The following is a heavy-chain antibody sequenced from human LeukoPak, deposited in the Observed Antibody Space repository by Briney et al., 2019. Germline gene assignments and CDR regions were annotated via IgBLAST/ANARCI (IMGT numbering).Heavy chain of an antibody. V-gene: IGHV4-39*07. CDR1: GGSIRTSSYY. CDR3: ARGGPSYGVIHY. CDR2: IYYSGSN. Sequence: SETLPLNCPVSGGSIRTSSYYWGWPRKPPGKRLEWIGTIYYSGSNYYNPSLKSRVTISVDTSKNQFSLKLNSVTAADTAIYYCARGGPSYGVIHYWGQGTLVTVSS. D-gene: IGHD3-3*01. J-gene: IGHJ4*02.